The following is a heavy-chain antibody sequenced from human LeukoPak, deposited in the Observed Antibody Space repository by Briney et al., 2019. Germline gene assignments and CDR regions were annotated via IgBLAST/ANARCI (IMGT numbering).Heavy chain of an antibody. Sequence: HPGGSLRLSCVASGFTFSGYWMSWVRQAPGKGLEWVANINQDGSQKYYVDSVKGRFTISRDNAKNSLYLQMNSLRAEDTAVYYCATVRTYTNFDYWGQGTLVTVSS. CDR2: INQDGSQK. CDR1: GFTFSGYW. V-gene: IGHV3-7*05. J-gene: IGHJ4*02. D-gene: IGHD5-18*01. CDR3: ATVRTYTNFDY.